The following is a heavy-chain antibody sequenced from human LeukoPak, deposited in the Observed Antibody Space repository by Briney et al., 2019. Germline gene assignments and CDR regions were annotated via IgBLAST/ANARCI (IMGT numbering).Heavy chain of an antibody. J-gene: IGHJ6*03. CDR2: INPNSGGT. CDR1: GYTFTGYY. V-gene: IGHV1-2*02. CDR3: ARVKGYCSSTSCYDGYYMDV. D-gene: IGHD2-2*01. Sequence: ASVKVSCKASGYTFTGYYMHWVRQAPGQGLEWMGWINPNSGGTNYAQKFQGRVTMTRDTSISTAYMELSRLRSDDTAVYYCARVKGYCSSTSCYDGYYMDVWGKGTTVTISS.